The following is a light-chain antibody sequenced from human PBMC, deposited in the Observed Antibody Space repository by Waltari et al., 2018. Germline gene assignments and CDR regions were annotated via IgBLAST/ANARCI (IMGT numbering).Light chain of an antibody. CDR2: EDT. V-gene: IGLV3-10*01. CDR3: YSSDSTGLRV. CDR1: ALPRKY. Sequence: YELTQTPSVSVSPGQTARITCSGHALPRKYAYWFQQKSGQAPRLVIYEDTKRPSGIPERFSGSSSGTVATLTITGAQVDDEADYYCYSSDSTGLRVFGGGTTVVVL. J-gene: IGLJ1*01.